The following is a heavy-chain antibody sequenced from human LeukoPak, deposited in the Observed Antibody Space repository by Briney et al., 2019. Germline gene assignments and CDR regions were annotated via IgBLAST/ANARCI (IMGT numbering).Heavy chain of an antibody. CDR1: GFTFSNAW. D-gene: IGHD5-18*01. CDR2: IKSKTDGGTT. V-gene: IGHV3-15*01. CDR3: TRQCGYSYGCHWFDP. Sequence: GGSLRLSCAASGFTFSNAWMSWVRQAPGKGLEWVGRIKSKTDGGTTDYAAPVKGRFTISRDDSKNTLYLQMNSLKTEDTAVYYCTRQCGYSYGCHWFDPWGQGTLVTVSS. J-gene: IGHJ5*02.